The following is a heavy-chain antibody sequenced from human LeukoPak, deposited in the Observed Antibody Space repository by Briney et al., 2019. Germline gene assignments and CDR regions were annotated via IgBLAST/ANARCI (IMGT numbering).Heavy chain of an antibody. CDR3: ARHHEPPTYYTDY. CDR2: VYPGDSDT. V-gene: IGHV5-51*01. Sequence: GESLKISCQASGYRFTTDWIGWVRQVPGKGLEWMGMVYPGDSDTRYSPSFQGQVTISADTSINTAFLQWSSLKASDTAMYFCARHHEPPTYYTDYWGQGTLVTVSS. CDR1: GYRFTTDW. J-gene: IGHJ4*02.